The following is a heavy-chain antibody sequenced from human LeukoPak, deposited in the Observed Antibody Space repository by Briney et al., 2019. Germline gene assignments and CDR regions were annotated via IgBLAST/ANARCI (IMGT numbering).Heavy chain of an antibody. CDR2: INPDGNKK. J-gene: IGHJ4*02. CDR3: ARDLAYSRLDY. Sequence: GGSLRLSCVVSGLTFSSSWMDWVRQAPGKGLEWVASINPDGNKKYSADSVKGRFTISRDNAENSLYLQMNSVRVEDTAFYYCARDLAYSRLDYWGQGMLVTVSS. V-gene: IGHV3-7*01. CDR1: GLTFSSSW. D-gene: IGHD5-18*01.